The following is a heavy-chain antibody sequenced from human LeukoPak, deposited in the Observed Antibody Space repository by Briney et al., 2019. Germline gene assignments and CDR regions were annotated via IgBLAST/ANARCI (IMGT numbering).Heavy chain of an antibody. D-gene: IGHD6-19*01. Sequence: GGSLRLSCAASGFTFSKYWLLWVRQAPGKGLESVSRINTDGTVTTYADSVKGRFTVSRDNADNTMFLQMNSVRDEDTAVYYCATKQWMAPPPDSWGQGTPVTVSS. CDR2: INTDGTVT. CDR1: GFTFSKYW. CDR3: ATKQWMAPPPDS. V-gene: IGHV3-74*01. J-gene: IGHJ4*02.